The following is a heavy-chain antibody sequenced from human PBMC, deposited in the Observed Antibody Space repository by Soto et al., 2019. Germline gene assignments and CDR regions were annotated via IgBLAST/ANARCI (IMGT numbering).Heavy chain of an antibody. CDR3: VRGTTAWRGMDY. J-gene: IGHJ4*02. CDR1: GFPFSTYC. D-gene: IGHD1-1*01. V-gene: IGHV3-74*01. CDR2: TCRYGREL. Sequence: EVQLVESGGGFNQPGGSLRLSCAASGFPFSTYCMHWVRHTPGTGLVWVSRTCRYGRELYYADSVKGRFTISRDDAKNTLYLQMDSLRVEDTGIYYCVRGTTAWRGMDYWGQGALVTVSS.